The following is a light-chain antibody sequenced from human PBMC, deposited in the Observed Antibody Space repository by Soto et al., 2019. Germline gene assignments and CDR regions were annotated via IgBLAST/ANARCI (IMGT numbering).Light chain of an antibody. CDR3: QHYNSYSEA. V-gene: IGKV1-5*03. J-gene: IGKJ1*01. CDR1: QTISSW. Sequence: DIHMTQSHSTLSGAVGDRVTITSRASQTISSWLAWYQQKPGKAPKLLIYKASTLKSGVPSRFSGSGSGTEFTLTISSLQPDDFATYYCQHYNSYSEAFGQGSMVDVK. CDR2: KAS.